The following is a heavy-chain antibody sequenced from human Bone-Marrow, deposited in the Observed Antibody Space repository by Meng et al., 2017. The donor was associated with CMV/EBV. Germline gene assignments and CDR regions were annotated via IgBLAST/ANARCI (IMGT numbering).Heavy chain of an antibody. V-gene: IGHV3-30*04. CDR3: ARVRDYGMDV. Sequence: GESLKISYAASGFTFSSYAMSWVRQAPGKGLEWVALISYDGKNKYYADSVKGRFTISRDNAKNTLYLQMNSLRAEDTAVYYCARVRDYGMDVWGQGTTVTVSS. CDR1: GFTFSSYA. CDR2: ISYDGKNK. J-gene: IGHJ6*02.